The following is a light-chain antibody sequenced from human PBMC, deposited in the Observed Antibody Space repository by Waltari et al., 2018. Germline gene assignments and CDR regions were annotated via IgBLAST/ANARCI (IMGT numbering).Light chain of an antibody. J-gene: IGLJ7*01. CDR1: SGSIASSN. CDR2: EDN. Sequence: NFMLTQPHSVSESPGKTVTISCTRSSGSIASSNVQWFQPRPGSSPTTVIFEDNHRPSGVPDRFSASIYSSANSAPLTICGLQTEDEADYYCQSYDSSYPAVFGGGTQLTVL. CDR3: QSYDSSYPAV. V-gene: IGLV6-57*01.